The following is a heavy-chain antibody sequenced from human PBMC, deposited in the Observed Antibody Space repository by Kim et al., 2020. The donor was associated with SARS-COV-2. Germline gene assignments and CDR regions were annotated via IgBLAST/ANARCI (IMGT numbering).Heavy chain of an antibody. CDR1: GYTFTSYA. D-gene: IGHD3-22*01. CDR3: ARDYYDSSGYYLKLDYYYYYGMDV. J-gene: IGHJ6*02. Sequence: ASVKVSCKASGYTFTSYAMNWVRQAPGQGLEWMGWINTNTGNPTYAQGFTGRFVFSLDTSVSTAYLQISSLKAEDTAVYYCARDYYDSSGYYLKLDYYYYYGMDVWGQGTTVTVSS. V-gene: IGHV7-4-1*02. CDR2: INTNTGNP.